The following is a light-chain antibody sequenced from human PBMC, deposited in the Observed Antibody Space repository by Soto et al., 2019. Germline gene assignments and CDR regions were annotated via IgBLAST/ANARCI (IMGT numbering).Light chain of an antibody. J-gene: IGKJ1*01. CDR1: QSISTS. CDR2: GAS. V-gene: IGKV3-15*01. Sequence: EIVMTQSPATLSVSPGERATVSCRASQSISTSLAWYQQKPGQAPRLLIYGASTRATGIPARFSGSGSGTEFTLTISSLQTEDFAVYYCQQYNNWPPWTFGQGTKV. CDR3: QQYNNWPPWT.